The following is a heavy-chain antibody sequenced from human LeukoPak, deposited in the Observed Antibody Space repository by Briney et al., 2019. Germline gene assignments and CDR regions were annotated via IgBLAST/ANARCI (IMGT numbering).Heavy chain of an antibody. Sequence: GGSQRLSCAASGNYWMHWVRQVPGKGLVWVSHINSDGSWTSYADSVKGRFTISKDNAKNTVYLQMNSLRAEDAAVYYCVSFYETYWGRGTLVTVSS. D-gene: IGHD2/OR15-2a*01. V-gene: IGHV3-74*01. CDR1: GNYW. J-gene: IGHJ4*02. CDR2: INSDGSWT. CDR3: VSFYETY.